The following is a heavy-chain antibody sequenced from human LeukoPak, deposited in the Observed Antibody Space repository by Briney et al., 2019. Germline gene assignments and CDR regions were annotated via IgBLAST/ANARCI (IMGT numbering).Heavy chain of an antibody. V-gene: IGHV1-2*02. CDR3: ARGSITMVRGFVDY. J-gene: IGHJ4*02. CDR2: INPNSGGT. CDR1: GYTLTGYY. Sequence: GASVKVSCKASGYTLTGYYMHWVRQAPGQGLEWMGWINPNSGGTNYAQKFQGRVTMTRDTSISTAYMELSRLRSDDTAVYYCARGSITMVRGFVDYWGQGTLVTVSS. D-gene: IGHD3-10*01.